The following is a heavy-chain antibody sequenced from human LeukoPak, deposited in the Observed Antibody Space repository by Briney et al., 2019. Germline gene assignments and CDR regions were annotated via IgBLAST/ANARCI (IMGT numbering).Heavy chain of an antibody. V-gene: IGHV4-59*08. J-gene: IGHJ4*02. CDR1: GGSISSYH. CDR3: ARHTDIASLSSLKY. Sequence: PSETLSLTRTVSGGSISSYHGSWIRQTPRKGLEWIGDIYYSGSTNYNPSLKSRVTISVDTSKNQFSLKLSSLTAADTAVYYCARHTDIASLSSLKYWGQGTLVTVSS. CDR2: IYYSGST. D-gene: IGHD6-13*01.